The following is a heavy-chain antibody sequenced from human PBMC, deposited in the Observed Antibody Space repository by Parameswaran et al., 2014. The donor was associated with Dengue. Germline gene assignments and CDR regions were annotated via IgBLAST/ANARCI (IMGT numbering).Heavy chain of an antibody. V-gene: IGHV1-2*02. CDR2: INPNDNGT. D-gene: IGHD2-15*01. J-gene: IGHJ6*02. CDR3: ARGPVVAAAYSILYYYYYYGMDV. Sequence: WVRQAPGQGLEWMGWINPNDNGTYYAQKFQGRVTMTRETSISTAYMELTRLRSDDTAVYYCARGPVVAAAYSILYYYYYYGMDVWGQRATVTVSS.